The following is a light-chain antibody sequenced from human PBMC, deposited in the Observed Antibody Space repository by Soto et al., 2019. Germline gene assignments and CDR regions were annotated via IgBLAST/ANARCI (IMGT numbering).Light chain of an antibody. CDR2: DVS. Sequence: QSVLTQPASVSGSPGQSITISCTGTHSDVGGYNYVSWYQQHPGKAPKLMIYDVSNRPSGVSNRFSGSKSGNTASLTISGLQAEDEADYYCSSYTSSSTHYVFGTGTKLTVL. J-gene: IGLJ1*01. CDR1: HSDVGGYNY. CDR3: SSYTSSSTHYV. V-gene: IGLV2-14*01.